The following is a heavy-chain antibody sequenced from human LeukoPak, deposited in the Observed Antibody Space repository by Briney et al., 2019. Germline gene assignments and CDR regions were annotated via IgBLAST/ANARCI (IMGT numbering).Heavy chain of an antibody. Sequence: GGSLRLSCAASGFAFSGYSTSWVRQAPGKGLECVAYIKLGVNERYYVDSVKGRFTISRDNTKSSLYLQMNSLRVEDTALYYCARGGSGYDYWGQGALVTVSS. V-gene: IGHV3-7*04. CDR3: ARGGSGYDY. D-gene: IGHD3-10*01. CDR2: IKLGVNER. J-gene: IGHJ4*02. CDR1: GFAFSGYS.